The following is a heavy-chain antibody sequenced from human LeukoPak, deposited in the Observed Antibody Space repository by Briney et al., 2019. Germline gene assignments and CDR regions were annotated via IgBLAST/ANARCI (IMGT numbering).Heavy chain of an antibody. D-gene: IGHD5-18*01. CDR2: ISSTSIYT. V-gene: IGHV3-21*05. Sequence: PGGSLRLSCAASGFTFRSYSMHWVRQAPGKGLEWVSDISSTSIYTNYADSVKGRFTISRDNAKNSLYLQMNSLRAEDTAVYYCAKRSYGYCDYWGQGTLVTVSS. J-gene: IGHJ4*02. CDR3: AKRSYGYCDY. CDR1: GFTFRSYS.